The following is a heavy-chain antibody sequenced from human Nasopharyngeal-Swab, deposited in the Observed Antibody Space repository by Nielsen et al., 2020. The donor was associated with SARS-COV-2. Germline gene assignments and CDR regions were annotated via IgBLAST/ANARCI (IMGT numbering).Heavy chain of an antibody. CDR3: ARVPATGYYFDY. D-gene: IGHD1-1*01. Sequence: SGPTLVKPTQTLRLTCTFSGFSLSTSGMCVTWVRQPPGKALEWLALIDWDDDKYYSTSLKTSLTISKDTSKNQVVLTMTNMDPVDTATYYCARVPATGYYFDYWGRGTLVTVSS. CDR1: GFSLSTSGMC. V-gene: IGHV2-70*20. J-gene: IGHJ4*02. CDR2: IDWDDDK.